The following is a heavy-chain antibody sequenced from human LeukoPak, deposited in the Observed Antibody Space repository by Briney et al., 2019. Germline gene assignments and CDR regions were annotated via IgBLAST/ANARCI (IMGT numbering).Heavy chain of an antibody. CDR2: IYTSGST. J-gene: IGHJ4*02. V-gene: IGHV4-4*07. CDR3: ARGDRGYSYEFYFDY. Sequence: SETLSLTCTVSGGSISTYYRNWIRQPAGKGLEWIGRIYTSGSTNYNPSLKSRVTMSVDTSKNQFSLKLNSVTAADTAVYYCARGDRGYSYEFYFDYWGQGTLVTVSS. CDR1: GGSISTYY. D-gene: IGHD5-18*01.